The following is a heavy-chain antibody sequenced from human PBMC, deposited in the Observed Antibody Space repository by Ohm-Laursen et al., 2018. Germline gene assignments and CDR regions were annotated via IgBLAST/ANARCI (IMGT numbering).Heavy chain of an antibody. D-gene: IGHD3-3*01. J-gene: IGHJ6*02. CDR2: IYHSGST. Sequence: TLSLTCAVSGYSISSGYYWGWIRQPPGKGLEWIGSIYHSGSTYYNPSLKSRVTISVDTSKNQFSLKLSFVTAADTAVYYCARGYYDFWSGLGYGMDVWGQGTTVTVSS. CDR1: GYSISSGYY. V-gene: IGHV4-38-2*01. CDR3: ARGYYDFWSGLGYGMDV.